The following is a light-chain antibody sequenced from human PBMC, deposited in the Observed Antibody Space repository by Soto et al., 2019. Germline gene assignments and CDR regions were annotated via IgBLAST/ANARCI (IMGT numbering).Light chain of an antibody. J-gene: IGLJ3*02. CDR2: NTV. Sequence: QSMLPHPPSVSAAPGPKVTISCSGSSSNIAEEYVSWYQQVPGETPKLLILNTVQRPSGVPDRFSASKSGTSATLAITGLQAGDEADYYCAAWDHSLNAILFGGGTQLTVL. CDR3: AAWDHSLNAIL. CDR1: SSNIAEEY. V-gene: IGLV1-51*01.